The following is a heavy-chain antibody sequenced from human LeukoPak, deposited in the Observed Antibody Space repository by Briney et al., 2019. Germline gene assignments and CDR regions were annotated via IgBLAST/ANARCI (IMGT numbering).Heavy chain of an antibody. CDR1: GGSISSYY. CDR2: IYYSGST. J-gene: IGHJ4*02. D-gene: IGHD2-2*01. Sequence: SETLSLTCTVSGGSISSYYWSWLRQPPGKGLEWIGYIYYSGSTNHNPSLKSRGTISVDTSKNQFSLKLSSVTAADTAVYYRARGTKYQLPYYFDYWGQGTLVTVSS. CDR3: ARGTKYQLPYYFDY. V-gene: IGHV4-59*01.